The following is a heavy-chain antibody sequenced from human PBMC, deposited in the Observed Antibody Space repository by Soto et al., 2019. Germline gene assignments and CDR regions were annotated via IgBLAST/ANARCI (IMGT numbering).Heavy chain of an antibody. V-gene: IGHV4-30-2*01. J-gene: IGHJ5*02. Sequence: PSETLSLTCAVSGGSIISGGYSWSLIRQPPGKGLEWIGYIYHSGSTYYNPSLKSRVTISVDRSKNQFSLKLSSVTAADTAVYYCARVPGAWGQGTLVTVSS. CDR2: IYHSGST. CDR1: GGSIISGGYS. CDR3: ARVPGA.